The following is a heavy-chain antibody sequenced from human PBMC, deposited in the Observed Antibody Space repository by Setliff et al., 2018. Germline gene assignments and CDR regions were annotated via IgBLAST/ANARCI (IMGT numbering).Heavy chain of an antibody. CDR3: ARDGVFYAMDF. Sequence: PGGSLRLSCAASGFSFSRYEMIWVRQAPGKGLEWVSKTHIDGITVYSDSVKGRSIIYRDNARNSLHLQMNSLRAEDTAIYYCARDGVFYAMDFWGQGTTVTVSS. D-gene: IGHD3-10*01. CDR2: THIDGITV. CDR1: GFSFSRYE. J-gene: IGHJ6*02. V-gene: IGHV3-48*03.